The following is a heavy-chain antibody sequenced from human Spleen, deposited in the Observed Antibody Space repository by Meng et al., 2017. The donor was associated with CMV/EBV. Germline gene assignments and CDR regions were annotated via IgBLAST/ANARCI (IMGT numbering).Heavy chain of an antibody. J-gene: IGHJ4*02. V-gene: IGHV4-31*03. CDR2: IYYSGST. CDR1: GGSISSGGYY. Sequence: TCTVAGGSISSGGYYWSWIRQHPGRGLEWIGYIYYSGSTYYNPSLKSRVTISVDTSKNQFSLKLSSVTAADTAVYYCARDWGGNGFDYWGQGTLVIVSS. D-gene: IGHD4-23*01. CDR3: ARDWGGNGFDY.